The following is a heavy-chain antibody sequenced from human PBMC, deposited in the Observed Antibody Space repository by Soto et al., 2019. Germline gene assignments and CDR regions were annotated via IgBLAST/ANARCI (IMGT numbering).Heavy chain of an antibody. CDR3: ASASGGRYGSGDDAFDI. D-gene: IGHD6-19*01. CDR1: GGSISSYY. J-gene: IGHJ3*02. CDR2: IYYSGST. Sequence: SETLSLTCTVSGGSISSYYWSWIRQPPGKGLEWIGYIYYSGSTNYNPSLKSRVTISADTSKNQFSLKLSSVTAADTAVYYCASASGGRYGSGDDAFDIWGQGTMVTVPS. V-gene: IGHV4-59*01.